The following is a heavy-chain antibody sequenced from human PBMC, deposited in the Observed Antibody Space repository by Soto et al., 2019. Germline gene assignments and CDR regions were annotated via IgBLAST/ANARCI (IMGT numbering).Heavy chain of an antibody. CDR3: ATDRGGYTSCYRCHYGRDV. Sequence: EVQVVESGGGLIQPGGSLRLPCAASGFIVSCNYMNWVRQAPGKGLEWVSLIYSGLNTYHADSVKGRFTISRDNSKNTLFLQMNSRGPEDRAVYYWATDRGGYTSCYRCHYGRDVWAKGPRSPSP. J-gene: IGHJ6*02. D-gene: IGHD2-2*02. CDR1: GFIVSCNY. CDR2: IYSGLNT. V-gene: IGHV3-53*01.